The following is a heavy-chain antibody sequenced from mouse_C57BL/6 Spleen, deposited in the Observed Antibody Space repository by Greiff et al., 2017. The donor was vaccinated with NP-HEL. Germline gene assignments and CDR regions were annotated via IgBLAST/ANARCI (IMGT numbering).Heavy chain of an antibody. CDR1: GFTFTDYY. CDR2: IRNKANGYTT. J-gene: IGHJ4*01. CDR3: ARPDYDEANAMDY. V-gene: IGHV7-3*01. Sequence: EVKLEESGGGLVQPGGSLSLSCAASGFTFTDYYMSWVRQPPGKALEWLGFIRNKANGYTTEYSASVKGRFTISRDNSQSILYLQMNALRAEDSATYDCARPDYDEANAMDYWGQGTSVTVSS. D-gene: IGHD2-4*01.